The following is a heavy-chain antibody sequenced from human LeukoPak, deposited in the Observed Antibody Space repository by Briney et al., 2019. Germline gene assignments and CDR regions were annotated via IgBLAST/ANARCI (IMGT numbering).Heavy chain of an antibody. V-gene: IGHV3-74*01. D-gene: IGHD1-26*01. CDR3: ARDDSVVGASNWFDP. CDR1: GFTFSSYW. Sequence: EGSLRLSCAASGFTFSSYWMHWVRQAPGKGLVWVSRINSDGSSTSHADSVKGRFTISRDNAKNTLYLQMNSLRAEDTAVYYCARDDSVVGASNWFDPWGQGTLVTVSS. J-gene: IGHJ5*02. CDR2: INSDGSST.